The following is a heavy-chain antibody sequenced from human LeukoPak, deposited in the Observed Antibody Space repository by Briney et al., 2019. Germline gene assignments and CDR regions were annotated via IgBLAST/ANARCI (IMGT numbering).Heavy chain of an antibody. CDR3: ARALAVTGRGPRDFDF. Sequence: ASVKVSCKASGYTFTGYHMHWVRQAPGQGLEWVGWISAYNGHTYYAQKFQGRITMTTDTSTTTAHMELRSLRSDDTAVYYCARALAVTGRGPRDFDFWGQGTLVTVSS. V-gene: IGHV1-18*04. CDR2: ISAYNGHT. CDR1: GYTFTGYH. D-gene: IGHD6-19*01. J-gene: IGHJ4*02.